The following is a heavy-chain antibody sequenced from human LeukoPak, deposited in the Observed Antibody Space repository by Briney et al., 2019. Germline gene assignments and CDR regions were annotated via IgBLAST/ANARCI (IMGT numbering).Heavy chain of an antibody. D-gene: IGHD2-21*01. CDR1: GFTFSSYS. V-gene: IGHV3-21*01. Sequence: GGSLRLSCAASGFTFSSYSMNWVRQAPGKGLEWVSSISSSSSYIYYADSVRGRFTISRDNAKNSLYLQMNSLRAEDTVVYYCARDKGGGDWDYWGQGTLVTVSS. CDR3: ARDKGGGDWDY. CDR2: ISSSSSYI. J-gene: IGHJ4*02.